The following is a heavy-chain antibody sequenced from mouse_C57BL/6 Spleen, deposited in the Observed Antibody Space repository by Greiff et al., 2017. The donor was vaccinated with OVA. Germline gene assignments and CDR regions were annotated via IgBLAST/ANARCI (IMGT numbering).Heavy chain of an antibody. V-gene: IGHV1-53*01. CDR3: AREGITDYYAMDY. Sequence: VQLQQSGAELARPGASVKLSCKASGYTFTSYWMHWVKQRPGQGLEWIGNINPSNGGTNYNEKFKSKATLTVDKSSSTAYMQLSSLTSEDSAVYYCAREGITDYYAMDYWGQGTSVTVSS. J-gene: IGHJ4*01. D-gene: IGHD1-1*01. CDR2: INPSNGGT. CDR1: GYTFTSYW.